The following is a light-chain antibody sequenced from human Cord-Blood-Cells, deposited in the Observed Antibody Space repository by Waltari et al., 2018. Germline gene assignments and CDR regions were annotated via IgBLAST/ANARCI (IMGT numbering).Light chain of an antibody. Sequence: DIQMTQSPSSLSASVGDRVTITCPASQSISSYLNWYQQKPGKAPKLLIYAAPSLQSGVPSRFSGSGSGTDFTLTISSLQPEDFATYYCQQSYSTPTFGGGTKVEIK. J-gene: IGKJ4*01. CDR3: QQSYSTPT. CDR1: QSISSY. V-gene: IGKV1-39*01. CDR2: AAP.